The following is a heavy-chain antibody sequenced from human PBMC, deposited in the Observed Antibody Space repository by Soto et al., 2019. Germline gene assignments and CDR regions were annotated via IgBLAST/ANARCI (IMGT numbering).Heavy chain of an antibody. Sequence: PGGSLRLSCAASGFTFSSYEMNWVRQAPGKGLEWISYISSSTNTMYYADSVKGRFTISRENAKNSLYLQMNSLRAEDTAVYYCARGVYDSNGYSYPWGQGTLVTVSS. CDR1: GFTFSSYE. CDR2: ISSSTNTM. D-gene: IGHD3-22*01. CDR3: ARGVYDSNGYSYP. J-gene: IGHJ5*02. V-gene: IGHV3-48*03.